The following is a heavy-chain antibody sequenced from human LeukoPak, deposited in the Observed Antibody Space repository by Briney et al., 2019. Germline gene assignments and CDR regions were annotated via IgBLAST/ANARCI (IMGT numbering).Heavy chain of an antibody. V-gene: IGHV1-69*05. D-gene: IGHD3-22*01. CDR1: GGTFSSYA. Sequence: SVKVSCKASGGTFSSYAISWVRQASGQGLEWMGRIIPIFGTANYAQKFQGRVTITTDESTSTAYMELSSLRSEDTAVYYCASGYYYDSSGYYQTDYWGQGTLVTVSS. J-gene: IGHJ4*02. CDR3: ASGYYYDSSGYYQTDY. CDR2: IIPIFGTA.